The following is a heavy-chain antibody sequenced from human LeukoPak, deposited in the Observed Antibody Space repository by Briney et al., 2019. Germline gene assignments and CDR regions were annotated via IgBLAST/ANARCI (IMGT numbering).Heavy chain of an antibody. CDR2: INPNSGGT. D-gene: IGHD3-10*01. CDR3: AREGRIRDYYGSGSYYLGY. CDR1: GYTFTGYY. V-gene: IGHV1-2*04. Sequence: GASVKVSCKASGYTFTGYYMHWVRQAPGQGLEWMGWINPNSGGTNYAQKFQGWVTMTRDTSISTAYMELSSLRSDDTAVYYCAREGRIRDYYGSGSYYLGYWGQGTLVTVSS. J-gene: IGHJ4*02.